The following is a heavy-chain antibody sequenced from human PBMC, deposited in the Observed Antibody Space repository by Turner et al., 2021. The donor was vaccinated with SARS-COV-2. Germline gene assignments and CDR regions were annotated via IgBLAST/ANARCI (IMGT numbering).Heavy chain of an antibody. CDR3: ARVYSYDSSGYYYDY. Sequence: QVQLVQSGPEVKKPGSSVKVSCTSSGGTFSTYAITWVRQAPGQGLEWMGGIIPIFGTTNYAQKFQGRGTITADESTSTAYMELSSLRSEDKAVYYCARVYSYDSSGYYYDYWGQGTLVTVSS. D-gene: IGHD3-22*01. V-gene: IGHV1-69*13. J-gene: IGHJ4*02. CDR1: GGTFSTYA. CDR2: IIPIFGTT.